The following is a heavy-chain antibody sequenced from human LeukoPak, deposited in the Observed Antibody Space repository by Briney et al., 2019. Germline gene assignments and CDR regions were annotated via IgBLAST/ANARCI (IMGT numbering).Heavy chain of an antibody. Sequence: ASVKVSCKASGYTFTGYYMHWVQQAPGQGLEWMGWINPNSGGTNYAQKFQGRVTMTRDTSISTAYMELSRLRSDDTAVYYCARWVSSSEYSDYWGQGTLVTVSS. J-gene: IGHJ4*02. CDR2: INPNSGGT. V-gene: IGHV1-2*02. D-gene: IGHD6-6*01. CDR3: ARWVSSSEYSDY. CDR1: GYTFTGYY.